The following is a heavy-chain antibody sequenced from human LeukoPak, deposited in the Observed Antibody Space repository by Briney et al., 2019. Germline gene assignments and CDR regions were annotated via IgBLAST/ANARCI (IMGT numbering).Heavy chain of an antibody. D-gene: IGHD2-2*01. CDR2: IYYSGNT. CDR3: ARVRYCSTNRCYDREFDN. Sequence: PSETLSLTCTVSGGSIGSYFWSWIRQPPGKGLEWIGYIYYSGNTNYNPSLKSRVTISVDTSKNQFSLKLNSVTAADTAVYYCARVRYCSTNRCYDREFDNWGQGTLVTVSS. V-gene: IGHV4-59*01. J-gene: IGHJ4*02. CDR1: GGSIGSYF.